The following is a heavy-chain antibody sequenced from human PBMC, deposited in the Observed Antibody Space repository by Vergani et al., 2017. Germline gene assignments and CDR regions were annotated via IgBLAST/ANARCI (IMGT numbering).Heavy chain of an antibody. Sequence: QVQLVQSGAEVKKPGASVKVSCKASGYTFTSYGISWVRQAPGQGLEWMGWISAYNGNTNYAQKLQGRVTMTTDTSTSTAYMELRSLRSDDTAVYYCARWDYCSGGSCYVFPGVQGYWGQGTLVTVSS. CDR2: ISAYNGNT. J-gene: IGHJ4*02. CDR1: GYTFTSYG. V-gene: IGHV1-18*01. CDR3: ARWDYCSGGSCYVFPGVQGY. D-gene: IGHD2-15*01.